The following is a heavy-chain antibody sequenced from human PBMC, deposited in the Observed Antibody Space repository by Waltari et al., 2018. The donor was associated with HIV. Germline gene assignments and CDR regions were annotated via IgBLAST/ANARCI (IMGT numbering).Heavy chain of an antibody. Sequence: QLQLLESGPGLVEPSQNLSLTCTVSGGSISNGGYYWNWIRQHPGKGLEWIGYIYYSGTIYYNPSHKSRVTISIDTSKNQCSLKLTSMTAADTAVYYCASRSGGSSRPFDYWGQGTPVTVSS. CDR2: IYYSGTI. J-gene: IGHJ4*02. D-gene: IGHD6-13*01. CDR3: ASRSGGSSRPFDY. V-gene: IGHV4-31*03. CDR1: GGSISNGGYY.